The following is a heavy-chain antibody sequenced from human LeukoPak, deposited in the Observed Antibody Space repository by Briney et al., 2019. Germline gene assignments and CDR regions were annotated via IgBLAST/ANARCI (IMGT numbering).Heavy chain of an antibody. CDR1: GFTFSDYY. V-gene: IGHV3-11*04. CDR2: ISSSGSTI. J-gene: IGHJ5*02. CDR3: ARDPAAAKFDP. Sequence: GGSLRLSCAASGFTFSDYYMSWIRQAPGKGLEGVSYISSSGSTIYYADSVKGGFTISRDNAKNSLYLQMNSLRAEDTAVYYCARDPAAAKFDPWGQGTLVTVSS. D-gene: IGHD6-13*01.